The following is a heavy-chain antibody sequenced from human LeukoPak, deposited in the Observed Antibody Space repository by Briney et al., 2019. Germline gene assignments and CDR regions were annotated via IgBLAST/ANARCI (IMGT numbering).Heavy chain of an antibody. Sequence: ASLKVSCKASGYTFTGYYMHWVRQAPGQGLEWMGWINPNSGGTNYAQKFQGRVTMTRDTSISTAYMELSRLRSDDTAVYYCARYSYDFWSGYPPEYGMDVWGQGTTVTVSS. CDR3: ARYSYDFWSGYPPEYGMDV. D-gene: IGHD3-3*01. J-gene: IGHJ6*02. V-gene: IGHV1-2*02. CDR1: GYTFTGYY. CDR2: INPNSGGT.